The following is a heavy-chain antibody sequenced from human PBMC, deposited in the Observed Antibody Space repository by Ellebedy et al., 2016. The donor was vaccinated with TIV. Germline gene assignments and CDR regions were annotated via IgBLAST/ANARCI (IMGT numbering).Heavy chain of an antibody. Sequence: AASVKVSCKTSGYTFGSFDIIWVRQATGQGLEWMGWMNPNSANTGLAEKFRYRFTLTGDPSTDTAYMELNGLRSEDTAVYYCARARRTLLWADNWGQGTLLTVSS. V-gene: IGHV1-8*01. J-gene: IGHJ4*02. CDR2: MNPNSANT. D-gene: IGHD2/OR15-2a*01. CDR1: GYTFGSFD. CDR3: ARARRTLLWADN.